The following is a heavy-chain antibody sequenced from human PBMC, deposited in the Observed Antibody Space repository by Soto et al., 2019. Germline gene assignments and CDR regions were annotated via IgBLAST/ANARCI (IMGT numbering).Heavy chain of an antibody. J-gene: IGHJ4*02. CDR2: ISYDGSNK. Sequence: GGSLRLSCAASGFTFSSYGMHWVRQAPGKGLEWVAVISYDGSNKYYADSVKGRFTISRDNSKNTLYLQMNSLRAEDTAVYYCAMPGSVWDYWGQGTLVTVSS. CDR1: GFTFSSYG. CDR3: AMPGSVWDY. V-gene: IGHV3-30*03. D-gene: IGHD2-2*01.